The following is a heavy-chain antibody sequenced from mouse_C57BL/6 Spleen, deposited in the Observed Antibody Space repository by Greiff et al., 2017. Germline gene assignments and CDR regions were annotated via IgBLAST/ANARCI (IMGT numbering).Heavy chain of an antibody. CDR1: GFTFSDYG. V-gene: IGHV5-17*01. CDR3: AITAYYSNYVGY. Sequence: EVHQVEAGGGLVKPGGSLKLSCAASGFTFSDYGMHWVRQAPEKGLEWVAYISSGSSTIYYADTVKGRFTISRDNAKNTLFLQMTSLRSEDTAMYYCAITAYYSNYVGYWGQGTTLTVSS. CDR2: ISSGSSTI. D-gene: IGHD2-5*01. J-gene: IGHJ2*01.